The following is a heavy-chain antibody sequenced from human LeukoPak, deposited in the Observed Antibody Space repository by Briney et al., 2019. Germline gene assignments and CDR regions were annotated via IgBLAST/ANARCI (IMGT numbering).Heavy chain of an antibody. D-gene: IGHD3-16*01. J-gene: IGHJ1*01. V-gene: IGHV3-11*01. CDR1: GFTFSDYY. CDR3: AKEGATAEYFQH. Sequence: GGSLRLSCAASGFTFSDYYMSWIRQAPGKGLEWVSYISSSGSTIYYADSVKGRFTISRDNSKNSLYLQMNSLRTEDTALYYCAKEGATAEYFQHWGQGTLVTVSS. CDR2: ISSSGSTI.